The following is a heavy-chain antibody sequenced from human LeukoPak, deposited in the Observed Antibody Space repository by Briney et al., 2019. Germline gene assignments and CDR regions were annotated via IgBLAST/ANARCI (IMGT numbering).Heavy chain of an antibody. D-gene: IGHD3-3*01. Sequence: GGSLRLSCAASGFTFSSYSMNWVRQAPGKGLEWVSSISSSSYIYYADSVKGRFTISRANAENSLYLQMNSLRAEDTAVYYCARRYYDFWSGSEYCYYGMDVWGQGTTVTVSS. CDR3: ARRYYDFWSGSEYCYYGMDV. CDR1: GFTFSSYS. J-gene: IGHJ6*02. V-gene: IGHV3-21*01. CDR2: ISSSSYI.